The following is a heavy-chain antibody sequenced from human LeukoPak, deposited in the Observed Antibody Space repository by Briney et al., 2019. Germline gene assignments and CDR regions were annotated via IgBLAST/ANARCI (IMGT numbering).Heavy chain of an antibody. Sequence: GGSLRLSCAASGFTFSSYSMNWVRQAPGKGLEWVSSISSSSSYIYYADSEKGRFTISRDNAKNSLYLQMNSLRAEDTAVYYCARDHHYDYVWGSYRYFFHWGQGTLVTVSS. CDR3: ARDHHYDYVWGSYRYFFH. CDR1: GFTFSSYS. CDR2: ISSSSSYI. D-gene: IGHD3-16*02. V-gene: IGHV3-21*01. J-gene: IGHJ4*02.